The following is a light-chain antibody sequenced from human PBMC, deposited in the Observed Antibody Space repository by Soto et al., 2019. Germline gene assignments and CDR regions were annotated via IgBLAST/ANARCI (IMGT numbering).Light chain of an antibody. CDR1: QSVVRY. V-gene: IGKV3-11*01. CDR2: DAT. CDR3: QQRSHWPPLT. J-gene: IGKJ4*01. Sequence: PGDTATLSCRASQSVVRYVAWYQQKPGQAPRLLIYDATIRASGIPARFSGSGSGTDFSLTISSLEPEDFAVYYCQQRSHWPPLTFGGGTKVEVK.